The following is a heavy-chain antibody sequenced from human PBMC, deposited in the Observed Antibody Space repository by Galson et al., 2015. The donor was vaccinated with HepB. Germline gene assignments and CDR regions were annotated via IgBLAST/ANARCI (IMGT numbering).Heavy chain of an antibody. CDR1: GFTFSSYA. V-gene: IGHV3-23*01. CDR3: AKTSGFFDY. Sequence: LRLSCAASGFTFSSYATTWVRQAPGKGLEWVSVITGSGGSTNYADSVKGRFTISRDNSKNTLYLQMNSLRAEDTAVYYCAKTSGFFDYWGQGTLVTVSS. CDR2: ITGSGGST. J-gene: IGHJ4*02. D-gene: IGHD1-26*01.